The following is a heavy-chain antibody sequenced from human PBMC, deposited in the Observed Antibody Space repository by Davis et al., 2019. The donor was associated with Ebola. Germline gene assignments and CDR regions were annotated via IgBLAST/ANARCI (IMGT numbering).Heavy chain of an antibody. CDR1: GFTFSSYW. CDR3: ARGVQRRAYSAAGTLAVLDP. V-gene: IGHV3-74*01. D-gene: IGHD6-13*01. CDR2: INSDGSST. Sequence: PGGSLRLFCAASGFTFSSYWMHWVRQAPGKGLVWVSRINSDGSSTSYADSVKGRFTISRDNAKNTLYLQMNSLRAEDTAVYYCARGVQRRAYSAAGTLAVLDPWGQGTLVTVSS. J-gene: IGHJ5*02.